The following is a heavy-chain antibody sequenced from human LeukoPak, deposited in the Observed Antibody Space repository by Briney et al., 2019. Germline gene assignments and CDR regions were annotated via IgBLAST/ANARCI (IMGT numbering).Heavy chain of an antibody. V-gene: IGHV4-30-2*01. CDR3: ARDLVGATGGYFDY. J-gene: IGHJ4*02. CDR2: IYRSGST. CDR1: GGSISSGGYY. Sequence: PSQTLSLTCTVSGGSISSGGYYWSWIRQPPGKGLEWIGYIYRSGSTYYNPSLKSRVTISVDRSKNQFSLKLSSVTAADTAVYYCARDLVGATGGYFDYWGQGTLVTVSS. D-gene: IGHD1-26*01.